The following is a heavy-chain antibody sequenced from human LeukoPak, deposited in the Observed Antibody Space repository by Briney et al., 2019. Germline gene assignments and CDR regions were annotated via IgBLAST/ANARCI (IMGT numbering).Heavy chain of an antibody. CDR1: GGSISSSSYY. CDR3: AGRAGYMDV. J-gene: IGHJ6*03. Sequence: PSETLSLTCTVSGGSISSSSYYWGWIRQPPGKGLEWIGSIYYSGSTNYNPSLKSRVTMSVDTSKNQFSLKLSSVTAADTAVYYCAGRAGYMDVWGKGTTVTVSS. CDR2: IYYSGST. V-gene: IGHV4-39*07.